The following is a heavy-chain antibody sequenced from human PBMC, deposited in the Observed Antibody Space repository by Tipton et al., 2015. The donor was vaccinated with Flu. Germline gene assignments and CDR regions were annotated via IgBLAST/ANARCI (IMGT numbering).Heavy chain of an antibody. Sequence: SLRLSCAVSGFSFSNYWMSWVRQAPGKGLEWVANLNQDGGERYYVDSVKGRFTISKDNAKNSLYLQMNSLRAEDTAVYYCARDHPPSITVLGEITDYFGMAVWGQGTTVTVSS. D-gene: IGHD3-3*01. CDR3: ARDHPPSITVLGEITDYFGMAV. V-gene: IGHV3-7*03. CDR1: GFSFSNYW. CDR2: LNQDGGER. J-gene: IGHJ6*02.